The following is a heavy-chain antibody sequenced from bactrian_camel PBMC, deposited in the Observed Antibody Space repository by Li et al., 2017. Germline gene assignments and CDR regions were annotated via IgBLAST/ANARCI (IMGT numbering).Heavy chain of an antibody. V-gene: IGHV3S1*01. Sequence: HVQLVESGGGSVQAGVSLRLCCEVSGLALSNYWVSWFRQVPGKEHERVAAITRASSISYADSGKGRLTIPEDNAKNTLNLQMTNLQPEDTAMYYCAKDGSTVYGRIKYAVWGQGTQVTVS. CDR1: GLALSNYW. CDR3: AKDGSTVYGRIKYAV. D-gene: IGHD1*01. J-gene: IGHJ4*01. CDR2: ITRASSI.